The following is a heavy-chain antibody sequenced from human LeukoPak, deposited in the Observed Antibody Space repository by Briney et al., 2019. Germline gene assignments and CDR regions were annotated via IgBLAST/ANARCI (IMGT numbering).Heavy chain of an antibody. CDR1: GGSISSYY. CDR2: IYYSGST. CDR3: ARVPWFDP. Sequence: SETLSLTCTVSGGSISSYYWSWIRQPPGKGLEWIGYIYYSGSTNYNPSLKSRVTISVDTSKNQFSLKLSSVTAADMAVYYCARVPWFDPWGQGTLVTVSS. V-gene: IGHV4-59*01. J-gene: IGHJ5*02.